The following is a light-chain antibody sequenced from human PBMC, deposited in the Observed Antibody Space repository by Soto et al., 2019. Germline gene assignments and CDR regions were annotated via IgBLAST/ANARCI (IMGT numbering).Light chain of an antibody. J-gene: IGKJ1*01. CDR2: GAS. CDR3: QQYGSSPRT. Sequence: EIVLTQSPGTLSLSPGERATLSCRASQSVSSSYLAWYQQKPGQASRLLIYGASSRATDIPDRFSGSGSGTDFTLTISRLEPEDFAVYYCQQYGSSPRTFGQGTKVEIK. V-gene: IGKV3-20*01. CDR1: QSVSSSY.